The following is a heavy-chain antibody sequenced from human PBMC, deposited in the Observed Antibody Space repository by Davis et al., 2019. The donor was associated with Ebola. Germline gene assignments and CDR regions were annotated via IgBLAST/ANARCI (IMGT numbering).Heavy chain of an antibody. V-gene: IGHV3-21*01. CDR1: GFTFSSYS. CDR2: ISSSSSYI. D-gene: IGHD3-3*01. CDR3: ARNYDFWSGYYVE. Sequence: GESLKISCAASGFTFSSYSMNWVRQAPGKGLEWVSSISSSSSYIYYADSVKGRFTISRDNAKNSLYLQMNSLRAEDTAVYYCARNYDFWSGYYVEWGQGTLVTVSS. J-gene: IGHJ4*02.